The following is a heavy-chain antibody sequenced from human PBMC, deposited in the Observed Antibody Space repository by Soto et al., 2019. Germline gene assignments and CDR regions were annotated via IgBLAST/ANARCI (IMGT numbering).Heavy chain of an antibody. V-gene: IGHV3-64*01. CDR2: ISSNGRST. Sequence: EVQLVESGGGLVQPGGSLRLSCATSGFTFSTYAMHWVRQAPGKGLEYVSAISSNGRSTYYANSVKGRFTISRDNSKNTLYLQMDSLRAEDMAVYYCARDRCTNGVCYAPSDYWGQGTLVIVSS. CDR3: ARDRCTNGVCYAPSDY. D-gene: IGHD2-8*01. J-gene: IGHJ4*02. CDR1: GFTFSTYA.